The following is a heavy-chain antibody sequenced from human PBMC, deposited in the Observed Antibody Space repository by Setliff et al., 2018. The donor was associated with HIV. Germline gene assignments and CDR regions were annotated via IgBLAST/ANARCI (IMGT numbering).Heavy chain of an antibody. CDR1: GVSISSFY. D-gene: IGHD1-1*01. V-gene: IGHV4-59*08. J-gene: IGHJ6*03. CDR3: ARHAPRNHDLAGVFYPYYMDV. CDR2: IYYSGST. Sequence: SETLSLTCTVSGVSISSFYWSWIRQPPGKGMEWIGYIYYSGSTSYNPSLKSRVTISVDTSKTQFSLKLSSVTAADTAVYYCARHAPRNHDLAGVFYPYYMDVWGKGTTVTVSS.